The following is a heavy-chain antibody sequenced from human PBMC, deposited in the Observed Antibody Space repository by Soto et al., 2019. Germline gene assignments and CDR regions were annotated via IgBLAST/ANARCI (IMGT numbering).Heavy chain of an antibody. CDR1: GFTFSSYG. CDR3: AREREGIAARWFDP. D-gene: IGHD6-6*01. CDR2: IWYDGSNK. Sequence: QVQLVESGGGVVQPGRSLRLSCAASGFTFSSYGMHWVRQAPGKGLEWVAVIWYDGSNKYYAGSVKGRFTIYRDNSKNTLYLQMNSLRAEDTAVYYCAREREGIAARWFDPWGQGTLVTVSS. V-gene: IGHV3-33*01. J-gene: IGHJ5*02.